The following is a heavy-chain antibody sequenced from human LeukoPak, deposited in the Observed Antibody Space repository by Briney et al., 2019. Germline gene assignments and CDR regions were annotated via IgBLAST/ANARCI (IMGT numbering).Heavy chain of an antibody. Sequence: NPSETLSLTCAVSGGSISSSNWWSWVRQPPGKGLEWIGEINHSGSTNYNPSLKSRVTISVDTSKNQFSLKLSSVTAADTAVYYCARRWSRYSSGPWGQGTLVTVSS. D-gene: IGHD6-19*01. V-gene: IGHV4-4*02. CDR2: INHSGST. CDR3: ARRWSRYSSGP. CDR1: GGSISSSNW. J-gene: IGHJ5*02.